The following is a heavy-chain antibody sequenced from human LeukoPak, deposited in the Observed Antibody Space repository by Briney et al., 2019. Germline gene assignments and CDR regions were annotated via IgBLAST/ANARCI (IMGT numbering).Heavy chain of an antibody. V-gene: IGHV4-4*07. Sequence: SETLSLTCTVSGGSISSYYWGWIRQPAGKGLEWIGRIYTSGSTNYNPSLKSRVTMSVDTSKNQVSLKLSSVTAADRVVYYCARELSWFGELEVNFDYWGQGTLVTVSS. CDR3: ARELSWFGELEVNFDY. D-gene: IGHD3-10*01. J-gene: IGHJ4*02. CDR1: GGSISSYY. CDR2: IYTSGST.